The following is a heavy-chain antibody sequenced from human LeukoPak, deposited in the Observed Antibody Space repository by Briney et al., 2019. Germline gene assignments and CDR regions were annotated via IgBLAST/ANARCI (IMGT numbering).Heavy chain of an antibody. J-gene: IGHJ4*02. CDR2: IRYDGSNK. CDR3: AKDMGVSSSWYGDDY. V-gene: IGHV3-30*02. Sequence: GSLRLPCAASGFTFSSYGMHWVRQAPGKGLEWVAFIRYDGSNKYYADSVKGRFTISRDNSKNTLYLQMNSLRAEDTAVYYCAKDMGVSSSWYGDDYWGQGTLVTVSS. D-gene: IGHD6-13*01. CDR1: GFTFSSYG.